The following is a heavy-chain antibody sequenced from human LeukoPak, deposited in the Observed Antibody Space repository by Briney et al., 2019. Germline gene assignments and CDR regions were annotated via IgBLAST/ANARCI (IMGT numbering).Heavy chain of an antibody. J-gene: IGHJ3*02. CDR1: GFTFSSYG. V-gene: IGHV3-30*18. CDR2: ISYDGSNK. Sequence: GRSLRLSCAASGFTFSSYGMHWVRQAPGKGLEWVAVISYDGSNKYYADSVKGRFTISRDNSKNTLYLQMNSLRAEDTAEYYCAKEARYIYVWEAFDIWGQGTMVTVSS. CDR3: AKEARYIYVWEAFDI. D-gene: IGHD5-18*01.